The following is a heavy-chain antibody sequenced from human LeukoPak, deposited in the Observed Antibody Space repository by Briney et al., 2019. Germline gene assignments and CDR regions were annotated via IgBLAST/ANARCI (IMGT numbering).Heavy chain of an antibody. CDR1: GGSIDSSSSSYF. CDR2: IYYSGDS. D-gene: IGHD2-8*01. J-gene: IGHJ5*02. CDR3: ARQPGYCTNGVCFVDL. V-gene: IGHV4-39*01. Sequence: SETLSLTCTVSGGSIDSSSSSYFWGWIRQPPGKGLEWTGSIYYSGDSYYNPSLRSRVTMSVDTSKKQLSLRLNSVNAADTAVYYCARQPGYCTNGVCFVDLWGQGTLVIVSS.